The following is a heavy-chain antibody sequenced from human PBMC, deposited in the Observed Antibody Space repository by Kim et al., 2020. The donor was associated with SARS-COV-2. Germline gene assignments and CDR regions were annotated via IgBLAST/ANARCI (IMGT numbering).Heavy chain of an antibody. CDR3: ARGPPASDFWSGYPETDFDY. CDR1: GGSFSGYY. V-gene: IGHV4-34*01. J-gene: IGHJ4*02. D-gene: IGHD3-3*01. Sequence: SETLSLTCAVYGGSFSGYYWSWIRQPPGKGLEWIGEINHSGSTNYNPSLKSRVTISVDTSKNQFSLKLSSVTAADTAVYYCARGPPASDFWSGYPETDFDYWGQGTLVTVSS. CDR2: INHSGST.